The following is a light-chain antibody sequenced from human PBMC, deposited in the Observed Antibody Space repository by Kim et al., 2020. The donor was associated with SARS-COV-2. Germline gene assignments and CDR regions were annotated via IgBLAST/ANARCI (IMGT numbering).Light chain of an antibody. Sequence: EIVMTQSPATLSVSPGETATLSCRASQSVSSNLAWYQQRPGQAPRLLIFAASTTATGIPDRFSGSGSGTEFTLTIGDLQSEDFAVYYCQQYNNWPPLTFGGGTKVDIK. J-gene: IGKJ4*01. CDR1: QSVSSN. CDR3: QQYNNWPPLT. V-gene: IGKV3D-15*01. CDR2: AAS.